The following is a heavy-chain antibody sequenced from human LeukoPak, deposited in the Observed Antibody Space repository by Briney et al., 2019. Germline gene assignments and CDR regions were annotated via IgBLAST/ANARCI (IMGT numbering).Heavy chain of an antibody. Sequence: SETLSLTCTVSGASISSDDYFWGWIRQPPGKGLEWIATIYYSGNTYYNPFLSSRVTISADSSKNQFSLRLRSVTAADAAVYFCARTRGRVSKTDFDSWGQGTLVTVSS. CDR2: IYYSGNT. V-gene: IGHV4-39*07. D-gene: IGHD5/OR15-5a*01. J-gene: IGHJ4*02. CDR1: GASISSDDYF. CDR3: ARTRGRVSKTDFDS.